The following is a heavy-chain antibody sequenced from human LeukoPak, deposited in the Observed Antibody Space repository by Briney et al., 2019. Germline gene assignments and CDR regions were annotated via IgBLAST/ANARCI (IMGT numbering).Heavy chain of an antibody. V-gene: IGHV3-23*01. Sequence: GGSLRLSCEASGFTFSSYGMSWVRQAPGKGLEWVSAISGSGRTTYYADSVKGRFTISRDNSKNTLYLQMNSLRAEDTAVYYCAELGITMIGGVWGKGTTVTISS. CDR2: ISGSGRTT. J-gene: IGHJ6*04. D-gene: IGHD3-10*02. CDR1: GFTFSSYG. CDR3: AELGITMIGGV.